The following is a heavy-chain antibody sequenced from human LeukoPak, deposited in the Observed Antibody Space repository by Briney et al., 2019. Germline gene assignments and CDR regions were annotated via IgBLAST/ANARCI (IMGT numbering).Heavy chain of an antibody. V-gene: IGHV3-74*01. Sequence: GGSLRLSYAASGFTFSSYWMHWVRQAPGKGLVWVSHIHSDGSSTSYADSVRGRFTISRDDAKSTLYLQMNSLRAEDTAVYYCARSGWPYYFDYWGQGTLITVSS. J-gene: IGHJ4*02. CDR2: IHSDGSST. CDR3: ARSGWPYYFDY. CDR1: GFTFSSYW. D-gene: IGHD3-22*01.